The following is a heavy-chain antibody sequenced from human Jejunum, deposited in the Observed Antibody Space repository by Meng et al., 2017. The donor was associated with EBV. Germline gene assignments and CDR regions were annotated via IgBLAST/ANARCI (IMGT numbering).Heavy chain of an antibody. CDR1: ECSSSSSNYY. J-gene: IGHJ4*02. Sequence: QLQLRESGPRLVKPSETLILPGLVSECSSSSSNYYWGWIRQPPGKGLEWIGSIYYSGTTHYNPSLESRVTISVDTSKNQLSLKLTYVTAADTGVYYCARPGYCGEPSCYHRERPFDYWGQGTLVTVSS. V-gene: IGHV4-39*01. D-gene: IGHD2-2*01. CDR3: ARPGYCGEPSCYHRERPFDY. CDR2: IYYSGTT.